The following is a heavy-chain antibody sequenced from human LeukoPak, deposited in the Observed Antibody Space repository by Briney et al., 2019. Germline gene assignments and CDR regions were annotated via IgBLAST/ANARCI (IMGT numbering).Heavy chain of an antibody. D-gene: IGHD6-6*01. J-gene: IGHJ6*03. CDR1: GYTFTSYA. CDR2: INTNTGNP. CDR3: ARDPTSIAARPFLDYDYYLDV. V-gene: IGHV7-4-1*02. Sequence: GASVKVSCKASGYTFTSYAMSWVRQAPGQGLEWMGWINTNTGNPTYAQSFTGRVVFSLDTSVSTAYLQISSLQSEDTAVYCCARDPTSIAARPFLDYDYYLDVWGKGTTVTVSS.